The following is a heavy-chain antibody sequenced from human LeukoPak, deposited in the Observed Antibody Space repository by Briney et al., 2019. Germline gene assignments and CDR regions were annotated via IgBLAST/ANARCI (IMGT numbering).Heavy chain of an antibody. Sequence: SQTLSLTCTVSGGSISSGSYYWRWIRQPAGKGLEGIVRIYTSGSTNYHPSLKSRVTISVDTSKNQFSLKLSSVTAADTAVYYCARGGTRFDPWGQGTLVTVSS. CDR3: ARGGTRFDP. D-gene: IGHD2-2*01. CDR1: GGSISSGSYY. V-gene: IGHV4-61*02. J-gene: IGHJ5*02. CDR2: IYTSGST.